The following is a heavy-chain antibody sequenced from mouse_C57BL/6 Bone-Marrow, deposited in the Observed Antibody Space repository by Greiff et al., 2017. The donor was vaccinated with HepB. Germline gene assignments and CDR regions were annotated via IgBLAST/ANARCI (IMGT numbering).Heavy chain of an antibody. CDR3: ARNDYDSGYYAMDY. CDR2: ISSGSSTI. J-gene: IGHJ4*01. V-gene: IGHV5-17*01. D-gene: IGHD2-4*01. Sequence: EVKLVESGGGLVKPGGSLKLSCAASGFTFSDYGMHWVRQAPENGLEWVAYISSGSSTIYYADTVKGRFTISRDNAKNTLFLQMTSLRSEDTAMYYCARNDYDSGYYAMDYWGQGTSVTVAS. CDR1: GFTFSDYG.